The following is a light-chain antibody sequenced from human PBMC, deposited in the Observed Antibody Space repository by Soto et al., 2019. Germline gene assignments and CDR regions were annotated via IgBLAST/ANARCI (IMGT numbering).Light chain of an antibody. CDR1: SSNIGADYD. V-gene: IGLV1-40*01. J-gene: IGLJ2*01. CDR2: GNS. Sequence: QSVLTQPPSVSGAPGQRVTISCTGSSSNIGADYDVHWYQHLPGKAPKLLIYGNSNRPSGVPERFSGSKSGTSASLAVTGLQAEDEADYYCQSYDSSLSVVVFDAGTKLTVL. CDR3: QSYDSSLSVVV.